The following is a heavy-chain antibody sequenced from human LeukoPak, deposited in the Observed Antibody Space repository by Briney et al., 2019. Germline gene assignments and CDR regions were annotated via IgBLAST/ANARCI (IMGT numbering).Heavy chain of an antibody. V-gene: IGHV3-74*01. D-gene: IGHD6-19*01. CDR2: INSDGSST. Sequence: QAGGSLRLSCAASGFTFSSYWMHWVRQAPGKGLVWVSRINSDGSSTTYADSVRGRFTISRDNAKNTLYLQMNSLRAEDTAVYYCARLGGIAVTGAIDYWGQGTLVTVSS. CDR1: GFTFSSYW. J-gene: IGHJ4*02. CDR3: ARLGGIAVTGAIDY.